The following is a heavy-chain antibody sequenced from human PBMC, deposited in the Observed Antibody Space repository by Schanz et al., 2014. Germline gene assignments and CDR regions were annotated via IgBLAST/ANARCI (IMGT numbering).Heavy chain of an antibody. D-gene: IGHD2-21*01. Sequence: GASVKVSCQTSGYTFTAYGINWVRQAPGQGLEWMGWISAYNGHTDYAQKLQGRVTLTTDTSTSTAYMEMRKLRSEDKEGYSCVREKRFGHMEQWRQGTTV. CDR1: GYTFTAYG. CDR3: VREKRFGHMEQ. V-gene: IGHV1-18*01. CDR2: ISAYNGHT. J-gene: IGHJ3*01.